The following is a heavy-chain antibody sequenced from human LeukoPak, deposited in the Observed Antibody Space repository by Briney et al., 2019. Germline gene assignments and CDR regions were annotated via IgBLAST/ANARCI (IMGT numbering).Heavy chain of an antibody. CDR3: ARDFVGYDILTEVEGFDY. Sequence: GASVKGSCKASGYTFTSYAMNWVRQAPGQGLEWMGWINTSTGNPTYAQGFTGRFVFSLDTSVSTAYLQISSLKAEDTAVYYCARDFVGYDILTEVEGFDYWGQGTLVTVSS. D-gene: IGHD3-9*01. CDR1: GYTFTSYA. J-gene: IGHJ4*02. CDR2: INTSTGNP. V-gene: IGHV7-4-1*02.